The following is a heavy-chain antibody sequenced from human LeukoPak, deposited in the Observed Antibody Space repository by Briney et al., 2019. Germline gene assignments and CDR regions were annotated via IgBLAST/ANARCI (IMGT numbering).Heavy chain of an antibody. CDR1: GFTVSSNY. D-gene: IGHD3-10*01. J-gene: IGHJ4*02. Sequence: PGGSLRLSCAASGFTVSSNYMSWVRQAPGKGLEWVSVIYSGGSTYYADSVKGRFTISRHNSKNTLYLQMNSLRAEDTAVYYCARALYYYGSGSYDYWGQGTLVTVSS. V-gene: IGHV3-53*04. CDR2: IYSGGST. CDR3: ARALYYYGSGSYDY.